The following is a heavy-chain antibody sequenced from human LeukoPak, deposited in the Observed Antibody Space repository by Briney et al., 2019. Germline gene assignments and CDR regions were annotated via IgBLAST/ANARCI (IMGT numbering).Heavy chain of an antibody. J-gene: IGHJ6*03. CDR1: GYTFTSYG. CDR2: ISAYNGNT. D-gene: IGHD6-19*01. Sequence: GASVRVSCKASGYTFTSYGISWVRQAPGQGLEWMGWISAYNGNTNYAQKLQGRVTMTTDTSTSTAYMELRSLRSDDTAVYYCARVVRSSGWDYYYYYYMDVWGKGTTVTVSS. V-gene: IGHV1-18*01. CDR3: ARVVRSSGWDYYYYYYMDV.